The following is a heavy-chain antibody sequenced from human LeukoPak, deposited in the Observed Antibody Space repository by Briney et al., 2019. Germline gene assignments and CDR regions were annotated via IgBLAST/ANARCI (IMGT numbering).Heavy chain of an antibody. V-gene: IGHV4-39*01. CDR3: ERPAYDILTGYYFL. J-gene: IGHJ4*02. CDR2: IYYSGST. Sequence: PSETLSLTCTVSGGSISSSSYYWGWIRQPPGKGLAWIGSIYYSGSTYYNPSLKSRVTISVDTSKNQFSLKLSSVTAADTVVYFRERPAYDILTGYYFLWGQGTLVTVSS. CDR1: GGSISSSSYY. D-gene: IGHD3-9*01.